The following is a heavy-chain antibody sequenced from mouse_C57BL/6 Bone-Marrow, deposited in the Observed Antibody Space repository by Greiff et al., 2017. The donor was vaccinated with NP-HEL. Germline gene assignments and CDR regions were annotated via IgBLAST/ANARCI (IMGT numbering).Heavy chain of an antibody. CDR2: IRNKANGYTT. D-gene: IGHD1-1*01. CDR3: ASSLYYGSSYGFAY. Sequence: EVHLVESGGGLVQPGGSLSLSCAASGFTFTDYYMSWVRQPPGKALEWLGFIRNKANGYTTEYSASVKGRFTISRDNSQSILYLQMNALRAEDSATYYCASSLYYGSSYGFAYWGQGTLVTVSA. CDR1: GFTFTDYY. J-gene: IGHJ3*01. V-gene: IGHV7-3*01.